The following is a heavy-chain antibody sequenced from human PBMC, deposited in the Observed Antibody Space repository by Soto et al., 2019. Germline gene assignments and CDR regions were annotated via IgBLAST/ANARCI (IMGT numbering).Heavy chain of an antibody. CDR3: ARGWPYCSGGSCYSARALFDY. V-gene: IGHV3-30-3*01. Sequence: PGGSLRLSCAASGFTFSSYAMHWVRQAPGKWLEWVAVISYDGSNKYYADSVKGRFTISRDNSKNTLYLQMNSLRAEDTAVYYCARGWPYCSGGSCYSARALFDYWGQGXLVTVYS. D-gene: IGHD2-15*01. CDR2: ISYDGSNK. CDR1: GFTFSSYA. J-gene: IGHJ4*02.